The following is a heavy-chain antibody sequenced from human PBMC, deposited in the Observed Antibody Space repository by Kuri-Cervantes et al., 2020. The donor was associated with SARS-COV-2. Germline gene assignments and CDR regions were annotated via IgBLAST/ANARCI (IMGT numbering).Heavy chain of an antibody. D-gene: IGHD2-15*01. J-gene: IGHJ4*02. CDR1: GFTVSSNH. CDR3: ARGGIGSWYSPTLDY. V-gene: IGHV3-53*01. Sequence: GGSLRLSCAASGFTVSSNHMSWVRQAPGKGLEWVSVIYSGGSTYYADSVKGRFTISRDNSKNTLYLQMNSLRAEDTAVYYCARGGIGSWYSPTLDYWGQGTLVTVSS. CDR2: IYSGGST.